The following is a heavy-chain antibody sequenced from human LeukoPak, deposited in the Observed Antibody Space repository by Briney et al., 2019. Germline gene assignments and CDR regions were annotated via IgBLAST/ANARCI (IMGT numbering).Heavy chain of an antibody. D-gene: IGHD4-17*01. V-gene: IGHV1-69*13. Sequence: SVKVSCKASGGTFSSYAISWVRQAPGQGLEWMGGIIPIFGTANYAQKFQGRVTITADESTSTAYMELSSLRSEDTAVYYCAREIDYGDGIYYYHGMDVWGKGTTVTVSS. CDR1: GGTFSSYA. J-gene: IGHJ6*04. CDR2: IIPIFGTA. CDR3: AREIDYGDGIYYYHGMDV.